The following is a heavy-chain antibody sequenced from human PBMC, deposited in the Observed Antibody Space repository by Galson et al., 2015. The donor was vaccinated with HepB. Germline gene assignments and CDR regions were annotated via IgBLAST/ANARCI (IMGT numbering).Heavy chain of an antibody. V-gene: IGHV1-18*04. CDR3: AGVPLLAVVPAAILAWFDP. CDR2: ISAYNGNT. Sequence: SVKVSCKASGYTFTSYGISWVRQAPGQGLEWMGWISAYNGNTNYAQKLQGRVTMTTDTSTSTAYMELRSLRSDDTAVYYCAGVPLLAVVPAAILAWFDPWGQGTLVTVSS. CDR1: GYTFTSYG. J-gene: IGHJ5*02. D-gene: IGHD2-2*01.